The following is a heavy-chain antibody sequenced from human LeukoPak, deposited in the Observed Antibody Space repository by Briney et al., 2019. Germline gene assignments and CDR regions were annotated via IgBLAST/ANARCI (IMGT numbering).Heavy chain of an antibody. CDR2: IKQDGTER. Sequence: GGSLRLSCAASGFTFTTYWMGWVRQAPGKGLEWVANIKQDGTERYYVDSVKGRFTISRDNAKNSLYLQMNSLRAEDTAVYYCAREAGADCSGGSCYSDFDYWGQGTLVTVSS. J-gene: IGHJ4*02. D-gene: IGHD2-15*01. CDR1: GFTFTTYW. V-gene: IGHV3-7*01. CDR3: AREAGADCSGGSCYSDFDY.